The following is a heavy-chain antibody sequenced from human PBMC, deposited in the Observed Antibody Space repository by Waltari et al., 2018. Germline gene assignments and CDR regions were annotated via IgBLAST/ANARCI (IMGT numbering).Heavy chain of an antibody. CDR3: ARVRVGWNAFNI. CDR1: GGSISSYY. D-gene: IGHD2-15*01. CDR2: IYYSGST. J-gene: IGHJ3*02. V-gene: IGHV4-59*01. Sequence: QVQLQESGPGLVKPSETLSLTCTVSGGSISSYYWSWIRQPPGKGLEWIGYIYYSGSTNYNPSLKSRVTISVDTSKNQFSLKLSSVTAADTAVYYCARVRVGWNAFNIWGQGTMVTVST.